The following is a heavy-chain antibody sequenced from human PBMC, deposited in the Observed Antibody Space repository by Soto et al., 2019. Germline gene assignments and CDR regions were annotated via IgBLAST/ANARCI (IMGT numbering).Heavy chain of an antibody. D-gene: IGHD1-26*01. V-gene: IGHV3-53*02. Sequence: EVQLVETGGGLIQPGGSLRLSCLASGFSVTTNYIIWVRQPPGKGLEWVSTTFTGGSTHYADSVKGRFSISRHNSKNTVYLQRNTLRVEYTAVDYCAKKPPSSIQGWAFGMDVWGQGTTVSVSS. J-gene: IGHJ6*02. CDR2: TFTGGST. CDR1: GFSVTTNY. CDR3: AKKPPSSIQGWAFGMDV.